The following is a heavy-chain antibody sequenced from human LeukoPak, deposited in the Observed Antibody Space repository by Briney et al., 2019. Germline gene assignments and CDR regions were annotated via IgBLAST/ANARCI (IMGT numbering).Heavy chain of an antibody. V-gene: IGHV4-39*07. J-gene: IGHJ5*02. Sequence: SETLSLTCIVSGGSISSISSNNYHWGWIRQPPGKGLEWIGEMYHSGSTNYNPSLKSRVTISVDKSMNQFSLKLNSVTAADTAVYYCARDLGSSAGSSWGQGTLITVSS. CDR3: ARDLGSSAGSS. CDR2: MYHSGST. CDR1: GGSISSISSNNY. D-gene: IGHD2-2*01.